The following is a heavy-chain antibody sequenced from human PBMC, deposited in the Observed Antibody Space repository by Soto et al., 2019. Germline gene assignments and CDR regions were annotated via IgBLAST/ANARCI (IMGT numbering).Heavy chain of an antibody. V-gene: IGHV1-69*13. D-gene: IGHD3-3*01. Sequence: AVKVSCKASGGTFSSYGIIWGRQAPGQGLEWRGGIIPIFGTANYAQKFQGRVTITADESTSTAYMELSSLRSEDTAVYYCARGNYDFWSGYSPGDYYYGMDVWGQGTTVTVSS. CDR3: ARGNYDFWSGYSPGDYYYGMDV. CDR1: GGTFSSYG. J-gene: IGHJ6*02. CDR2: IIPIFGTA.